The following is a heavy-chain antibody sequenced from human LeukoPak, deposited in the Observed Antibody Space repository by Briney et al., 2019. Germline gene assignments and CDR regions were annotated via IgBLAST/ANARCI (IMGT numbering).Heavy chain of an antibody. J-gene: IGHJ6*02. CDR1: GLTFSSYA. V-gene: IGHV3-30-3*01. CDR2: ISYDGSNK. CDR3: ARGGGMVRGVTYYYYGMDV. Sequence: GGPLRLSCAASGLTFSSYAMHWVRQAPGKGLECVAVISYDGSNKYYADSVKGRFTISRDNSKNTLYLQMNSLRAEDTAMYYCARGGGMVRGVTYYYYGMDVWGQGTTVTVSS. D-gene: IGHD3-10*01.